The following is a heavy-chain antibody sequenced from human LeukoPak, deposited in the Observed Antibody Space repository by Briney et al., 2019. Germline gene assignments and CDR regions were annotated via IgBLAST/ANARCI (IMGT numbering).Heavy chain of an antibody. V-gene: IGHV3-23*01. J-gene: IGHJ4*02. Sequence: GGSLRLSCAASGFTFSSYAMSWVRQAPGKGLEWVSSISISGGSTYYADSVKGRFTISRDNSKNTLYLQMTSLRPEDTGVYYCAKGTSSSCYSAPNYWGQGTLVTVSS. CDR1: GFTFSSYA. D-gene: IGHD2-15*01. CDR3: AKGTSSSCYSAPNY. CDR2: ISISGGST.